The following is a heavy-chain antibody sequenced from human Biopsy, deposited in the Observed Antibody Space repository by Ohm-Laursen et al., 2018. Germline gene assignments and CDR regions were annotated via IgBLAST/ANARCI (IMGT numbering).Heavy chain of an antibody. Sequence: ATVKISCKPSSYTFTDYNIHWMRRAPGQGLEWLGYINCKTGATNYAQKFQGTVTMTRDTSISTAYLALGSLRSADTAIYYCARDPLNGHKHFDYWGQGSLVTVSS. CDR1: SYTFTDYN. CDR3: ARDPLNGHKHFDY. D-gene: IGHD2-8*01. CDR2: INCKTGAT. J-gene: IGHJ4*02. V-gene: IGHV1-2*02.